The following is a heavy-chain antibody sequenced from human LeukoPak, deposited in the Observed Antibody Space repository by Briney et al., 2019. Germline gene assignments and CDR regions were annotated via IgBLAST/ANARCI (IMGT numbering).Heavy chain of an antibody. CDR3: ARDSSSGYYYYYGMDV. J-gene: IGHJ6*02. Sequence: SETLSLTCTVSGGSISSYYWSWIRQPPGKGLEWIGYIYYSGSTNYNPSLKSRVTISVDTSKNQFSLKLSSVTAADTAVYYCARDSSSGYYYYYGMDVWGQGTTVTVSS. D-gene: IGHD6-19*01. CDR2: IYYSGST. V-gene: IGHV4-59*01. CDR1: GGSISSYY.